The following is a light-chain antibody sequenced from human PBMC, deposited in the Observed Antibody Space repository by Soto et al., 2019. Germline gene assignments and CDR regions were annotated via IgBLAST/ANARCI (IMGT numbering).Light chain of an antibody. V-gene: IGLV2-14*01. Sequence: QSALTQPASVSGSPGQSITISCTGTSSDVGGYNYVSWYQQHPGKAPKLMIYEVSNRPSGVSNRFSGSKSGNTASLTISGLQAEDEADYYCSSYTSSSSTLVVFGGGIKLTVL. J-gene: IGLJ2*01. CDR3: SSYTSSSSTLVV. CDR1: SSDVGGYNY. CDR2: EVS.